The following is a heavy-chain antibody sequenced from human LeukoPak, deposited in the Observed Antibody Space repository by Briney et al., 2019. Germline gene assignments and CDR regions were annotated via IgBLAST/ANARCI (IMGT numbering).Heavy chain of an antibody. J-gene: IGHJ4*02. Sequence: PSETLSLTCTVSGGSISSSSYYWGWIRQPPGKGLEWIGSIYYSGSTYYNPSLKSRVTISVDTSKNQFSLKLSSVTAADTAVYYCARDHDCYDYWGQGTLVTVSS. CDR1: GGSISSSSYY. V-gene: IGHV4-39*07. CDR3: ARDHDCYDY. CDR2: IYYSGST.